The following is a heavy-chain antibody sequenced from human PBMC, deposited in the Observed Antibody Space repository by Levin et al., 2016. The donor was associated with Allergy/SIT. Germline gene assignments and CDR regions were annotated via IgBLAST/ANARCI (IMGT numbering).Heavy chain of an antibody. CDR1: RFTFSSYT. CDR2: ISSSGGST. V-gene: IGHV3-23*01. Sequence: GESLKISCAASRFTFSSYTMTWVRQLPGKGLEWVASISSSGGSTFYADSVKGRFTVSRDNSNNTLYLQMNSLRAEDTAVYYCAKDPARRIVVVTAIFSWYFDLWGRGALVTVSP. J-gene: IGHJ2*01. D-gene: IGHD2-21*02. CDR3: AKDPARRIVVVTAIFSWYFDL.